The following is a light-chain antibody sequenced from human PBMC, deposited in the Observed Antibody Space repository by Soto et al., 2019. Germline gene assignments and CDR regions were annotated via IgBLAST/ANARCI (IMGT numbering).Light chain of an antibody. CDR3: QQYGNSRA. V-gene: IGKV3-20*01. J-gene: IGKJ1*01. CDR2: GAS. Sequence: EIVLSQSPDTLSLSPGERATLSCRTSQSVSNNYLAWYQQKPGQAPRLLIYGASSRATGIPDRFSGSGSGTDFTLTINRLEPEDFAVYYCQQYGNSRAFGQGTRVESK. CDR1: QSVSNNY.